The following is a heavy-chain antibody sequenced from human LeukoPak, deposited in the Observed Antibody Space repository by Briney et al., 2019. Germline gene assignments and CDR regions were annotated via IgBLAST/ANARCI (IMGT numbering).Heavy chain of an antibody. J-gene: IGHJ4*02. CDR3: ARTKMYRDSSGYYFDY. Sequence: SETLCHTCAVSGYSISSGYYCGWIRQPPGKGLEWIGIIYHSGSTYYNPSLKSRVTISVDTSKNKFSLKLSSVTAADTAVYYCARTKMYRDSSGYYFDYWGQGTLVTVSS. CDR2: IYHSGST. V-gene: IGHV4-38-2*01. CDR1: GYSISSGYY. D-gene: IGHD3-22*01.